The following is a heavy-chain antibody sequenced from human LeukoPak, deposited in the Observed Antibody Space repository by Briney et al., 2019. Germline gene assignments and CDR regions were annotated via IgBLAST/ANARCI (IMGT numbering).Heavy chain of an antibody. Sequence: GGSLRLSCAASGFTFSSYSMNWVRQAPGKGLEWVSSISSSSSYIYYADSVKGRFTISRDNAKNSLYLQMNSLRAEDTAVYYCARGVSSWDTATDYWGQGTLVTVSS. CDR3: ARGVSSWDTATDY. D-gene: IGHD6-13*01. J-gene: IGHJ4*02. CDR2: ISSSSSYI. V-gene: IGHV3-21*01. CDR1: GFTFSSYS.